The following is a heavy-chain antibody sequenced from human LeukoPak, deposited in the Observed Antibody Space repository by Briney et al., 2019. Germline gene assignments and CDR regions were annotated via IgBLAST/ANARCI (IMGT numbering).Heavy chain of an antibody. V-gene: IGHV3-30*04. CDR3: ARDSGFSGTQRGEY. Sequence: PGGSLRLSCAASGFTFSSYAMHWVRQAPGKGLEWAAVISYDGSNKYYADSVKGRFTISRDNSKNTLYLQMNSLRVEDTAVYYCARDSGFSGTQRGEYWGQGTLVTVSS. CDR2: ISYDGSNK. D-gene: IGHD3/OR15-3a*01. J-gene: IGHJ4*02. CDR1: GFTFSSYA.